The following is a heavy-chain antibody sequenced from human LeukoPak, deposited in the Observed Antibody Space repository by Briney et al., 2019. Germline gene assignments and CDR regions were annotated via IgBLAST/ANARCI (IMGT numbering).Heavy chain of an antibody. V-gene: IGHV3-30*02. Sequence: AGGSLRLSCAASGFTFSSYGMHWVRQAPGKGLEWVAFIRYDGSNKYYADSVKGRFTISRDNSKNTLYLQMNSLRAEDTAVYYCAKVVRITIFGVEPGAFDIWGQGTMVTVSS. CDR3: AKVVRITIFGVEPGAFDI. J-gene: IGHJ3*02. CDR2: IRYDGSNK. CDR1: GFTFSSYG. D-gene: IGHD3-3*01.